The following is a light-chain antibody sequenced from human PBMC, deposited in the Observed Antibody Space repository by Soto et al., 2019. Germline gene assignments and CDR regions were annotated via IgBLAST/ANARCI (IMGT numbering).Light chain of an antibody. Sequence: DIQMTQSPSSVSASIGDRVTITCRASQIIGSWLAWYQQKPGKAPTLLIYAASSLQSGVPSRFSGSGSGTDFTLTITSLQAEDSATYYDQQANSIPFTFGPGTKVDIK. CDR3: QQANSIPFT. CDR1: QIIGSW. J-gene: IGKJ3*01. CDR2: AAS. V-gene: IGKV1-12*02.